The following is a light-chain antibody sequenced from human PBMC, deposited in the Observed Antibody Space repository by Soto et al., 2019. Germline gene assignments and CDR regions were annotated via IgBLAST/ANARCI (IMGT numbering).Light chain of an antibody. Sequence: IHMTHSPSTLSLSAPYRFTITFRSSQSISSWLAWYQQKPGKAPKLLIYDASSLESGVPSRFSGSGSGTEFTLTISSLQPDDFATYYCQQYNSYSRGTFGQGTKVDI. CDR1: QSISSW. V-gene: IGKV1-5*01. J-gene: IGKJ1*01. CDR2: DAS. CDR3: QQYNSYSRGT.